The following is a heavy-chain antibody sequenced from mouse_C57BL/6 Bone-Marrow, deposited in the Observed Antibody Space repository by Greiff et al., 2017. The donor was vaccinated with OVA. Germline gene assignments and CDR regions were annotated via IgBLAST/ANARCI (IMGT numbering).Heavy chain of an antibody. CDR2: ISDGGSYT. Sequence: EVKLMESGGGLVKPGGSLKLSCAASGFTFSSYAMSWVRQTPEKRLEWVATISDGGSYTYYPDNVKGRFTISRDNAKNNLYLQMSHLKSEDTAMYYCARGGRSFYYFDYWGQGTTLTVSS. CDR3: ARGGRSFYYFDY. D-gene: IGHD1-1*01. CDR1: GFTFSSYA. J-gene: IGHJ2*01. V-gene: IGHV5-4*03.